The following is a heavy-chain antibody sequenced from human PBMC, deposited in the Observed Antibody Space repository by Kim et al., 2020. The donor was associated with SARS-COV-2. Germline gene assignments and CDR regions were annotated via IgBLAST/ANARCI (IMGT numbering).Heavy chain of an antibody. J-gene: IGHJ6*02. V-gene: IGHV3-23*01. D-gene: IGHD4-17*01. Sequence: SVKGRFTISRDESKNTLYLQMNSLRAEDTAVYYCVSGEGPERHSRYYCMDLWGQGTTVTVSS. CDR3: VSGEGPERHSRYYCMDL.